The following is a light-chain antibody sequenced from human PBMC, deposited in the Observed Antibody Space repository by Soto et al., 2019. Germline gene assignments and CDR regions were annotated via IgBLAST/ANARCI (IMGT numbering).Light chain of an antibody. V-gene: IGKV1-5*03. CDR3: QQYNSYRSWT. Sequence: DIQMTQSPSTLSASVGDRVTITCRASQSVNWLAWYQQKPGKAPKLLIYKASSLEVGVPSRFSGSGSGTEFTLTISSLQPDDFATYYCQQYNSYRSWTFGQGTKVEI. CDR1: QSVNW. CDR2: KAS. J-gene: IGKJ1*01.